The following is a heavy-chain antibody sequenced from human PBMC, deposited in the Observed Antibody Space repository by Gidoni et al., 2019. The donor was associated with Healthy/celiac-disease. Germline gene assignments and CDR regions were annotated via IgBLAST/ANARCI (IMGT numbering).Heavy chain of an antibody. D-gene: IGHD6-13*01. CDR2: ISWNSGSI. J-gene: IGHJ4*02. CDR3: AKTPSSWLYFDY. CDR1: GFTFDDYA. V-gene: IGHV3-9*01. Sequence: EVQLVESGGGLVQPGRSLRLSCAASGFTFDDYAMHWVRQAPGKGLEWVSGISWNSGSIGYADSVKGRFTISRDNAKNSLYLQMNSLRAEDTALYYCAKTPSSWLYFDYWGQGTLVTVSS.